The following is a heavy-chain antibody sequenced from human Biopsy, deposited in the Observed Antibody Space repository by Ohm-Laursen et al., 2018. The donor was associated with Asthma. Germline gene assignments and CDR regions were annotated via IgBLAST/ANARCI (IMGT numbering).Heavy chain of an antibody. CDR1: GFDFREYT. D-gene: IGHD4-17*01. Sequence: GSLRLSCTASGFDFREYTMNWVRQAPGKGLEWVSYISSSSSTIYYADSVKGRFTISRDNAKNSLYLQMNSLRDEDTAVYYRARPRWGPYGYWGQGTLVTVSS. V-gene: IGHV3-48*02. CDR3: ARPRWGPYGY. J-gene: IGHJ4*02. CDR2: ISSSSSTI.